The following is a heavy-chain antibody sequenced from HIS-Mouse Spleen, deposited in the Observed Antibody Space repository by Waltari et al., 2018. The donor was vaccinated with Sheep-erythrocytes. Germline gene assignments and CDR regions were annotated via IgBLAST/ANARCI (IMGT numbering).Heavy chain of an antibody. CDR1: GGSISSSSYY. Sequence: QLQLQESGPGLVKPSETLSLTCTVSGGSISSSSYYWGWIRQPTGKGLEWIGSIYYSGSTSYNPSLKSRVTISVDTSKNQFSLKLSSVTAADTAVYYCARLYYYDSSGYYFDYWGQGTLVTVSS. CDR3: ARLYYYDSSGYYFDY. J-gene: IGHJ4*02. V-gene: IGHV4-39*01. D-gene: IGHD3-22*01. CDR2: IYYSGST.